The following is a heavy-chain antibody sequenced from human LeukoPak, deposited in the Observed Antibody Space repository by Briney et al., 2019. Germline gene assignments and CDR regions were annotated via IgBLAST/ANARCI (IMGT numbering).Heavy chain of an antibody. V-gene: IGHV3-21*01. Sequence: PGGSRGLSCAASGFTFSSYSMSWVRQAPGKGLEWVSSISSSSSYIYYADSVKGRFTISRDNAKNSLYLQMNSLRAEDTAVYYCARADFWSGYPYYYFDYWGQGTLVTVSS. CDR1: GFTFSSYS. J-gene: IGHJ4*02. D-gene: IGHD3-3*01. CDR3: ARADFWSGYPYYYFDY. CDR2: ISSSSSYI.